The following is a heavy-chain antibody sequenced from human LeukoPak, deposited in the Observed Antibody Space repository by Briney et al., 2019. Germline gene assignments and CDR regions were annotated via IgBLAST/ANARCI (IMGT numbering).Heavy chain of an antibody. V-gene: IGHV3-53*01. CDR1: GFIVTSNY. Sequence: PGGSLRLSCAVSGFIVTSNYMSWVRLAPGKGLEWASTIYSGGTTFYTDSVRGRFTISRDNSKNTLYLQMSSLRAEDAAIYYCARVVYYYASVSYNYYMDVWGKGTTVTISS. CDR2: IYSGGTT. D-gene: IGHD3-10*01. J-gene: IGHJ6*03. CDR3: ARVVYYYASVSYNYYMDV.